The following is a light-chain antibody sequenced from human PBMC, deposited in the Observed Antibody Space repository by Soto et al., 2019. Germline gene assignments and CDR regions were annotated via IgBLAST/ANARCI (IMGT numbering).Light chain of an antibody. CDR3: QSYDSSLSAL. V-gene: IGLV1-40*01. CDR2: GNS. CDR1: SSNIGAGYD. J-gene: IGLJ3*02. Sequence: QPVLTQPPSVSGAPGQRVTISCTGSSSNIGAGYDVHWYQQLPGTAPKLLIYGNSNRLSGVPDRFSGSKSGTSASLAITGLQAEDEADYYCQSYDSSLSALFGGGTKLTVL.